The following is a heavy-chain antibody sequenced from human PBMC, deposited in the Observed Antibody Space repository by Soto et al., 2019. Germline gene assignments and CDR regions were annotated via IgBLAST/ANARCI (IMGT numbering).Heavy chain of an antibody. J-gene: IGHJ5*02. Sequence: EGSLGLSCAASGLTFPSITINWVSQHPGKVLHWVSTISSNAAHIDYTDARRGGLTISRANDKNSLHVHMNTLRAEDKAVHAFTRDASRDSSARDWFDPWGQGTLVTV. CDR3: TRDASRDSSARDWFDP. CDR2: ISSNAAHI. D-gene: IGHD6-13*01. V-gene: IGHV3-21*01. CDR1: GLTFPSIT.